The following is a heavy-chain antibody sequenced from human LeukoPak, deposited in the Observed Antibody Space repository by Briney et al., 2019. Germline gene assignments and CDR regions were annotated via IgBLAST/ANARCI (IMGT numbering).Heavy chain of an antibody. CDR2: IIPIFGTA. V-gene: IGHV1-69*05. Sequence: GASVTVSCKASGGTFSSYAISWVQQAPGQGLEWMGGIIPIFGTANYAQKFQGRVTITTDESTSTAYMELSSLRSEDTAVYYCARDGPRAGRNHDFWSGTYYYYYYMDVWGKGTTVTVSS. CDR3: ARDGPRAGRNHDFWSGTYYYYYYMDV. CDR1: GGTFSSYA. D-gene: IGHD3-3*01. J-gene: IGHJ6*03.